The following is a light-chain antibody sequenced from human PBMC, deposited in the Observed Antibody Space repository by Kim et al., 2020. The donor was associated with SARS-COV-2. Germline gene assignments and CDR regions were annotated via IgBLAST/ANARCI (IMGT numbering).Light chain of an antibody. Sequence: DIQMTQSPSSLLVSVGDRVTITCRASQAISKYLAWYQQKSGKAPKLLIYAASALQSGVPSRFSGSGSGTDFTLTISSLQPEDVATYYCQNYNSDPWTFGQGTKVDIK. J-gene: IGKJ1*01. CDR2: AAS. CDR3: QNYNSDPWT. V-gene: IGKV1-27*01. CDR1: QAISKY.